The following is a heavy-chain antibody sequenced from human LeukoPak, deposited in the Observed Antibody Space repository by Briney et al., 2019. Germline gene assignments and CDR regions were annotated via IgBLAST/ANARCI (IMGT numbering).Heavy chain of an antibody. CDR2: IYYSGST. Sequence: SETLSLTCTVSGGSIGSSSYYWGWIRQPPGKGLAWIGSIYYSGSTYYNPSLKSRVTISVDTSKNQFSLKLSSVTAADTAVYYCAKMATITDYWGQGTLVTVSS. CDR3: AKMATITDY. CDR1: GGSIGSSSYY. D-gene: IGHD5-24*01. V-gene: IGHV4-39*01. J-gene: IGHJ4*02.